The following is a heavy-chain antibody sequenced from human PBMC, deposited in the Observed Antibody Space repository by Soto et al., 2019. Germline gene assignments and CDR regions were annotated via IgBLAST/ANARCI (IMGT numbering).Heavy chain of an antibody. J-gene: IGHJ3*02. V-gene: IGHV1-69*12. D-gene: IGHD6-19*01. CDR2: IIPIFGTA. Sequence: QVQLVQSGAEVKKPGSSVKVSCKASGGTFSSYAISWVRQAPGQGLEWMGGIIPIFGTANYAQKFQGRVTITGDEARSTGYMEVSSLRSEDTAVYYCARAPSGGWPRDAFDIWGQGTMVTVSS. CDR3: ARAPSGGWPRDAFDI. CDR1: GGTFSSYA.